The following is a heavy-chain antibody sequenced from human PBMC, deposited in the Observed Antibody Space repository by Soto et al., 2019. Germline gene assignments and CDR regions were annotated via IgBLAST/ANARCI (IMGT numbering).Heavy chain of an antibody. Sequence: PGESLKISCNGSGYSFTSYWISWVRQMPGKGLEWMGRIDPSDSYTNYSPSFQGHVTISADKSISTAYLQWSSLKASDTAMYYCARHVRGYYYYGMDVWGQGSTVTVSS. V-gene: IGHV5-10-1*01. CDR1: GYSFTSYW. CDR2: IDPSDSYT. CDR3: ARHVRGYYYYGMDV. D-gene: IGHD3-10*02. J-gene: IGHJ6*02.